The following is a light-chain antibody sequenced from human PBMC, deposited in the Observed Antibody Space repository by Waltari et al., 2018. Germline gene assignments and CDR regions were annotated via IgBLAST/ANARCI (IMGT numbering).Light chain of an antibody. CDR1: SSDVGVYNY. J-gene: IGLJ3*02. Sequence: QSALTQPRSVSGSPGQSVTISCTGTSSDVGVYNYVSWYQQHPGKAPKLMIYDVTKRPSGVPDRFSGSKSGNTASLTISGLQAEDEADYYCCSYAGSIWVFGGGTKMTVL. CDR3: CSYAGSIWV. CDR2: DVT. V-gene: IGLV2-11*01.